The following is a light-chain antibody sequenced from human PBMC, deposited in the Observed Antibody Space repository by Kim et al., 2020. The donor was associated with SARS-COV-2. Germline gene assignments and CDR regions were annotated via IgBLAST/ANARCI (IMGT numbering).Light chain of an antibody. J-gene: IGKJ2*01. CDR2: SAA. Sequence: ASVGDRVTITCRASQGISNYLAWYQQKPGKVPKLLIYSAASLQAGVPSRCSGSGSGTDFTLTINSLQPEDVATYYCQMYYSAPHTFGPGTKLEI. CDR1: QGISNY. V-gene: IGKV1-27*01. CDR3: QMYYSAPHT.